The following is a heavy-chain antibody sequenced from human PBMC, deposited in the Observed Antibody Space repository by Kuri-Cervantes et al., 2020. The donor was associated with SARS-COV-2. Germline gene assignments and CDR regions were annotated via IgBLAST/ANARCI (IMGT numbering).Heavy chain of an antibody. V-gene: IGHV1-8*01. D-gene: IGHD6-13*01. CDR3: ARWPSRRQLGIDY. J-gene: IGHJ4*02. Sequence: ASVKVSCKASGYTFTSYDINWVRQATGQGLEWMGWMNPNSGNTGYAQKFQGRVTITADKSTSTAYMELSSLRSEDTAVYYCARWPSRRQLGIDYWGQGTLVTVSS. CDR2: MNPNSGNT. CDR1: GYTFTSYD.